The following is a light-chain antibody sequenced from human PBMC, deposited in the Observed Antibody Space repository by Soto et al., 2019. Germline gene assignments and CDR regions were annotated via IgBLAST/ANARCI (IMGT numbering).Light chain of an antibody. CDR3: QVWDSSTDHPRVV. V-gene: IGLV3-21*02. CDR2: DDS. CDR1: NIGSKG. Sequence: SYVLTQPPSVSVAPGQTARITCGGNNIGSKGVHWNQQKPGQAPVLVVYDDSDRPSGIPDRFSGSNSGNPATLTINRVEAGDEADYYCQVWDSSTDHPRVVFGGGTKVTVL. J-gene: IGLJ2*01.